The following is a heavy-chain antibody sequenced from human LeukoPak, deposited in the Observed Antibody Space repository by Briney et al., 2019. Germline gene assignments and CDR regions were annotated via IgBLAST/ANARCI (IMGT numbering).Heavy chain of an antibody. CDR3: ARGLVRFLANWFDP. J-gene: IGHJ5*02. D-gene: IGHD3-3*01. V-gene: IGHV4-4*07. Sequence: PSETLSLTCTVSGGSISSYYWSWIRQPAGKGLEWIGRIYTSGSTNYNPSLKSRVTMSVDTSKNQFSLKLSSVTAADTAVYYCARGLVRFLANWFDPWGQGTLVTVSS. CDR1: GGSISSYY. CDR2: IYTSGST.